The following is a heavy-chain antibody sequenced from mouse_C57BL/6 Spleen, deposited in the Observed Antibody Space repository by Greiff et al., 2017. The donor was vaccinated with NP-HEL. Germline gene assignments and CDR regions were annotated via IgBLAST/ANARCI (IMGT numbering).Heavy chain of an antibody. Sequence: QVQLQQPGAELVKPGASVKLSCKASGYTFTSYWMQWVKQRPGQGLEWIGEIDPSDSYTNYNQKFKGKATLTVDTSSSTAYMQLSSLTSEDSAVYYCARSPYGNYPYWYFDVWGAGTTVTVSS. J-gene: IGHJ1*01. V-gene: IGHV1-50*01. D-gene: IGHD2-1*01. CDR1: GYTFTSYW. CDR2: IDPSDSYT. CDR3: ARSPYGNYPYWYFDV.